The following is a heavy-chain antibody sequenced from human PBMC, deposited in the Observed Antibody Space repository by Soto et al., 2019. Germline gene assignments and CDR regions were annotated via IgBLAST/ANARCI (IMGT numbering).Heavy chain of an antibody. CDR3: AKETHSSGYGSYFDY. D-gene: IGHD3-22*01. CDR1: GFTFSSYG. V-gene: IGHV3-30*18. Sequence: QVQLVESGGGVVQPGRSLRLSCAASGFTFSSYGMHWVRQAPGKGLEWVAVISKDGGTKYDADSVKGRFTISRDNSKNTLYLQMNSLRAEDTAVYYCAKETHSSGYGSYFDYRGQGTLVTVSS. CDR2: ISKDGGTK. J-gene: IGHJ4*02.